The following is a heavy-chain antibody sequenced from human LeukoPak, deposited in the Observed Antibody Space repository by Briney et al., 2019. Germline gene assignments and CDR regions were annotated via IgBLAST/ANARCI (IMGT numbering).Heavy chain of an antibody. CDR1: GFTFSDYY. D-gene: IGHD2-2*01. CDR2: ISSSGSTI. CDR3: ARGTGMEYCSSTSCPQPYSS. J-gene: IGHJ4*02. Sequence: GGSLRLSCAASGFTFSDYYMSWIRQAPGKGLEWVSYISSSGSTIYYADSVKGRFTISRDNAKNSLYLQMNSLRAEDTAVYYCARGTGMEYCSSTSCPQPYSSWGQGTLVTVSS. V-gene: IGHV3-11*01.